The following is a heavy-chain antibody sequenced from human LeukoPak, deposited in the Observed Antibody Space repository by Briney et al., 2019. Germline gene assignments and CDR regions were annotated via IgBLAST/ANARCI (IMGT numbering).Heavy chain of an antibody. Sequence: GESLKISCKGSGYSFTRHWTGWVRQMPGKGLEWMGIIFPGDSDTRYSPSFQGQVTISADKSISTAYLQWSSLKASDTAMYYCARKSYSYGYAGWFDPWGQGTLVTVSS. V-gene: IGHV5-51*01. CDR2: IFPGDSDT. J-gene: IGHJ5*02. CDR3: ARKSYSYGYAGWFDP. D-gene: IGHD5-18*01. CDR1: GYSFTRHW.